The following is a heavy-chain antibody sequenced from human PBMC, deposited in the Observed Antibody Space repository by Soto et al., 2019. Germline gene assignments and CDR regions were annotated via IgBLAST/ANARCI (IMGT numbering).Heavy chain of an antibody. D-gene: IGHD6-6*01. CDR3: ARGDSSSSPNLFDY. CDR2: IYYSGST. CDR1: GGSISSYY. Sequence: SETLSLTCTVSGGSISSYYWSWIRQPPGKGLEWIGYIYYSGSTNYNPSLKSRVTISVDTSKNQFSLKLSSVTAADTAVYYCARGDSSSSPNLFDYWGQGTLVTVSS. J-gene: IGHJ4*02. V-gene: IGHV4-59*01.